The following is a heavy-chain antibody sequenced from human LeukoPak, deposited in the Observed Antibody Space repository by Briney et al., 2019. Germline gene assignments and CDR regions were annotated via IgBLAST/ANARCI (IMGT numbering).Heavy chain of an antibody. Sequence: GGSLRLSCAASGFTFDDYVMHWVRQSPGKGLEWVSGIRCNSDSTAYADSVKGRFTISRDNAKHSLYLQMNSLRGEDRAFYFCAKGSGSYSSSFLDYCGQGTLVTVSS. V-gene: IGHV3-9*01. CDR2: IRCNSDST. J-gene: IGHJ4*02. D-gene: IGHD1-26*01. CDR3: AKGSGSYSSSFLDY. CDR1: GFTFDDYV.